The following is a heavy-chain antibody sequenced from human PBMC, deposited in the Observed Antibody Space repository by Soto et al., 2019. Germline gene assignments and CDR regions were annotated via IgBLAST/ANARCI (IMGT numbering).Heavy chain of an antibody. Sequence: PGGSLRLSCAASGFTFSSYGMHWVRQAPGKGLEWVAAISYDGSNKYYADSVKGRFTISRDNSKNTLYLQMNSLRAEDTAVYYCAKECVVVTATYGMDVWGQGTTVTVSS. CDR3: AKECVVVTATYGMDV. J-gene: IGHJ6*02. D-gene: IGHD2-21*02. CDR1: GFTFSSYG. CDR2: ISYDGSNK. V-gene: IGHV3-30*18.